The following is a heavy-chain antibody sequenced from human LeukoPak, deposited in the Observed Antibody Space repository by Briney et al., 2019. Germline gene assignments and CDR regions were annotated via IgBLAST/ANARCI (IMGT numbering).Heavy chain of an antibody. D-gene: IGHD1-26*01. Sequence: GESLKISCQASGYSFPNYWIGWVRQMPGKGLEWMGIIYPGDSDTRYGPSFQGQLTISADKSNSTAYLQWGSLKASDTAMYYCARSRSGSSNFDYWGQGTLVTVSS. J-gene: IGHJ4*02. CDR2: IYPGDSDT. V-gene: IGHV5-51*01. CDR1: GYSFPNYW. CDR3: ARSRSGSSNFDY.